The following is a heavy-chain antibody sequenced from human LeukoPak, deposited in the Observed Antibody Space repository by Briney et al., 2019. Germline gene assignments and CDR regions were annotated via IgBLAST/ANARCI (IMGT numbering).Heavy chain of an antibody. CDR3: AREALSSSGHNWFDP. CDR2: IYYSGST. V-gene: IGHV4-59*01. D-gene: IGHD3-22*01. Sequence: SETLSLTCTVSGGSISSYYWSWIRQPPGKGLEWLGYIYYSGSTNYNPSLKSRVTISVDTSKNQFSLKLSSVTAADTAVYYCAREALSSSGHNWFDPWGQGTLVTVSS. J-gene: IGHJ5*02. CDR1: GGSISSYY.